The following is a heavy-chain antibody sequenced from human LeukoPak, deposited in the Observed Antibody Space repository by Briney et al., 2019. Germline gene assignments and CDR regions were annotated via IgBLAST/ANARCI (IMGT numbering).Heavy chain of an antibody. CDR3: ATDYGDYEGYFDY. CDR1: GYTFTSYA. V-gene: IGHV1-69*04. CDR2: IIPILGIA. Sequence: SVKVSCKASGYTFTSYAISWVRQAPGQGLEWMGRIIPILGIANYAQKFQGRVTITADKSTSTAYMELSSLRSEDTAVYYCATDYGDYEGYFDYWGQGTLVTVSS. J-gene: IGHJ4*02. D-gene: IGHD4-17*01.